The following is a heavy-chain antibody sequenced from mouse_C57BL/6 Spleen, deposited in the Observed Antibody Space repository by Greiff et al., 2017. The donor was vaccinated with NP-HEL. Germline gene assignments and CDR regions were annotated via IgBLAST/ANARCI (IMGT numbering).Heavy chain of an antibody. CDR3: ARGGTAY. Sequence: QVQLQQPGAELVRPGTSVKLSCKASGYTFTSYWMHWVKQRPGQGLEWIGVIDPSDSYTNYNQKFKGKATLTVDTSSSTAYMQLSSLTSEDSAVYYCARGGTAYWGQGTLVTVSA. CDR2: IDPSDSYT. J-gene: IGHJ3*01. D-gene: IGHD3-3*01. CDR1: GYTFTSYW. V-gene: IGHV1-59*01.